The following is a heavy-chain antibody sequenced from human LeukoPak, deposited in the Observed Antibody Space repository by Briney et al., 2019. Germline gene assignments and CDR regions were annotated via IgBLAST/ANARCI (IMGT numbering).Heavy chain of an antibody. D-gene: IGHD5-12*01. J-gene: IGHJ4*02. Sequence: GGSLRLSCAASGFTFSNYWMTWLRQAPGKGPEWVAHINQDGSEEHYMDSVKARFTISRDNAKNSLSLQMNSLRAEDTAVYYCVRDGGVSGYDLLDYWGQGTLVTVSS. CDR2: INQDGSEE. CDR3: VRDGGVSGYDLLDY. CDR1: GFTFSNYW. V-gene: IGHV3-7*01.